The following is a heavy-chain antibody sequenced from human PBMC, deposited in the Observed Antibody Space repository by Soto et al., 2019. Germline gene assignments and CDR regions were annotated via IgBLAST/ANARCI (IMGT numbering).Heavy chain of an antibody. CDR1: GGSISSYY. V-gene: IGHV4-59*08. CDR2: IYYSGST. D-gene: IGHD2-2*01. Sequence: SETLSLTCTVSGGSISSYYWSWIRQPPGKGLEWIGYIYYSGSTNYNPSLKSRVTISVDTSKNQFSLKLSSVTAADTAVYYCARLQPHCSSTSCYCGWFDPWGQGTLVTAPQ. CDR3: ARLQPHCSSTSCYCGWFDP. J-gene: IGHJ5*02.